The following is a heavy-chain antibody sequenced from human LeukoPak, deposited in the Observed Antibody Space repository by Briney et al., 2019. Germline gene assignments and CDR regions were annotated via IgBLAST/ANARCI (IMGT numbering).Heavy chain of an antibody. CDR2: IYYSGST. D-gene: IGHD3-10*01. J-gene: IGHJ5*02. CDR1: GGSISSSSYY. CDR3: ARTTLLLWPYNNWFDP. V-gene: IGHV4-39*07. Sequence: PSETLSLTCTVSGGSISSSSYYWGWIRQPPGKGLEWIGSIYYSGSTYYNPSLKSRVTISVDTSKNQFSLKLSSVTAADTAVYYCARTTLLLWPYNNWFDPWGQGTLVTVSS.